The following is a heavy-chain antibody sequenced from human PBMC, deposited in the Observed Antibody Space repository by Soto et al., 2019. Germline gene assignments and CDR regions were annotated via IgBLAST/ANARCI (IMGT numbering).Heavy chain of an antibody. Sequence: QVQLVQSGAEVKKPGASVKVSCKASGYTFITYDINWVRQAPGQGLEWMGWMNPDTGGTGYAQRFQDRIIMTRNTSISTAYLELSSLTSEDTTVYFCTRAQELLPKYWGHGTQVTVSS. D-gene: IGHD2-21*01. CDR1: GYTFITYD. V-gene: IGHV1-8*01. CDR2: MNPDTGGT. J-gene: IGHJ1*01. CDR3: TRAQELLPKY.